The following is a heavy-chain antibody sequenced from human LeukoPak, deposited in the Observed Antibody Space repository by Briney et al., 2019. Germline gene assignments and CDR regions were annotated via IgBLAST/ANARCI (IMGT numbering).Heavy chain of an antibody. CDR1: GFTFDDYT. V-gene: IGHV3-43*01. CDR2: ISWDGGST. J-gene: IGHJ4*02. D-gene: IGHD3-10*01. Sequence: GGSLRLSCAASGFTFDDYTMHWVRQAPGKGLEWVSLISWDGGSTYYADSVKGRFTISRDNSKNSLYLQMNSLTTEDTALYYCAKDGSLWFGELLGGGFDYWGQGTLVTVSS. CDR3: AKDGSLWFGELLGGGFDY.